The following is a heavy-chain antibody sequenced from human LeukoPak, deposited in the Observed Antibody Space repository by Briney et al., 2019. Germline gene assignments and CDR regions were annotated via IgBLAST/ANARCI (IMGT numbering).Heavy chain of an antibody. V-gene: IGHV4-59*08. CDR2: IYFTGTT. D-gene: IGHD1-26*01. Sequence: SETLSLTCSVSGGSISGYYWSWIRQPPGKGLEWIGYIYFTGTTNYYPSLQSRVTISLDTSKNQFSLKLRSVTAADTAVYYCARRNSGGYYRSAFDIWGQGTMVTVSS. CDR1: GGSISGYY. CDR3: ARRNSGGYYRSAFDI. J-gene: IGHJ3*02.